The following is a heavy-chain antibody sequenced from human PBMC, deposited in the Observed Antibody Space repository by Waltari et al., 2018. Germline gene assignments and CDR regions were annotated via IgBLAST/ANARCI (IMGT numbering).Heavy chain of an antibody. Sequence: QEQLVQSGSALKKPGASVKVSCQASGYTFTSYAMNWVRPAPGQGLEWMGWINTNTGNPTYAQGFTGRFVFSLDTSVSTAYLQISSLKAEDTAVYYCARLLSGYDSPTFDYWGQGTLVTVSS. D-gene: IGHD5-12*01. J-gene: IGHJ4*02. CDR1: GYTFTSYA. CDR2: INTNTGNP. CDR3: ARLLSGYDSPTFDY. V-gene: IGHV7-4-1*02.